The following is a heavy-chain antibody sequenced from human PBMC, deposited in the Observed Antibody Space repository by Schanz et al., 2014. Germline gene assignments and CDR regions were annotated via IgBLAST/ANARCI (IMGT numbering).Heavy chain of an antibody. CDR1: GFTFSNYW. D-gene: IGHD3-10*01. J-gene: IGHJ3*02. CDR2: ISGSGGST. V-gene: IGHV3-23*01. Sequence: EVHLLESGGGLVQPGGSLRLSCAASGFTFSNYWMHWVRQAPGKGLEWVSAISGSGGSTYYADSVKGRFTISRDNSKNTLYLQMNSLRAEDTAVYYCAKGRFGELSAFDIWGQGTMXTVSS. CDR3: AKGRFGELSAFDI.